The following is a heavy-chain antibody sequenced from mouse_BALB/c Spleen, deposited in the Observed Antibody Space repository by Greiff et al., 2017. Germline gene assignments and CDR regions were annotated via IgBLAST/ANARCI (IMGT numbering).Heavy chain of an antibody. D-gene: IGHD2-4*01. J-gene: IGHJ4*01. CDR3: ARGGDYDVDYAMDY. V-gene: IGHV5-9-4*01. CDR1: GFTFSSYA. CDR2: ISSGGSYT. Sequence: EVKVVESGGGLVKPGGSLKLSCAASGFTFSSYAMSWVRQSPEKRLEWVAEISSGGSYTYYPVTVTGRFTISRDNAKNTLYLEMSSLRSEDTAMYYCARGGDYDVDYAMDYWGQGTSVTVSS.